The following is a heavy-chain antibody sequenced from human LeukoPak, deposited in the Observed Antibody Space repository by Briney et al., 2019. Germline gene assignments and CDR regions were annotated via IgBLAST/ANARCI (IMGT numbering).Heavy chain of an antibody. J-gene: IGHJ3*02. Sequence: SXXLSLTCTVSGGSISSYYWSWIWQPAGKGLEWIGRIYTSGSTNYNPSLKSRVTMSVDTSKNQFSLKLSSVTAADTAVYYCASSYDPAAFDIWGQGTMVTVSS. V-gene: IGHV4-4*07. CDR2: IYTSGST. D-gene: IGHD3-22*01. CDR3: ASSYDPAAFDI. CDR1: GGSISSYY.